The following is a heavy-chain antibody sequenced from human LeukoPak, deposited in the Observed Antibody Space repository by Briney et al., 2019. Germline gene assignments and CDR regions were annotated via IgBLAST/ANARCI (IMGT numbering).Heavy chain of an antibody. J-gene: IGHJ4*02. CDR2: IGTTAGDT. Sequence: GGSLRLSCAASGFTFSTYAMTWVRQAPGKGLEWVSTIGTTAGDTYYADPVKGRFTVSRDNSKNTLYLQMSSLRAEDTAVYYCAKYRLSGRRDYDYWGQGILVTVSS. V-gene: IGHV3-23*01. CDR1: GFTFSTYA. CDR3: AKYRLSGRRDYDY. D-gene: IGHD3-16*02.